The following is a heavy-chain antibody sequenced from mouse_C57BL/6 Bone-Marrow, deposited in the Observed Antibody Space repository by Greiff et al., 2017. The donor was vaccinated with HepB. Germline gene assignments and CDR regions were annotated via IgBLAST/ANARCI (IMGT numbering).Heavy chain of an antibody. CDR3: ARFTTADYFDY. Sequence: EVKLMESGGGLVQPGGSLKLSCAASGFTFSDYYMYWVRQTPEKRLEWVAYISNGGGSTYYPDTVKGRFTISRDNAKNTLYLQMSRLKSEDTAMYYCARFTTADYFDYWGQGTTLTVSS. CDR2: ISNGGGST. CDR1: GFTFSDYY. J-gene: IGHJ2*01. D-gene: IGHD1-2*01. V-gene: IGHV5-12*01.